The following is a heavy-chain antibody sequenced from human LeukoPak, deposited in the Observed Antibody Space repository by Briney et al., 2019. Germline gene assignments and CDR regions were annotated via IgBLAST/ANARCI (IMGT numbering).Heavy chain of an antibody. J-gene: IGHJ6*03. V-gene: IGHV1-8*01. CDR3: ARDYTPNNYYYYMDV. CDR1: GYTFTNYD. D-gene: IGHD3-10*01. CDR2: MNPNNGNT. Sequence: RASVKVSCKTSGYTFTNYDINWVRQATGQGLEWMGWMNPNNGNTGYAQKFQGRVTMTRNTSISTAYMELSSLRSEDTAVYYCARDYTPNNYYYYMDVWGKGTTVTISS.